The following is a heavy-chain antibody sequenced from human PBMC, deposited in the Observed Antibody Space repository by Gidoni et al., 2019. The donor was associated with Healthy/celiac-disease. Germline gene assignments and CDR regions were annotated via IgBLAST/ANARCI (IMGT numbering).Heavy chain of an antibody. CDR2: IKQDGSEK. V-gene: IGHV3-7*01. CDR1: GFTFSSYC. CDR3: ARVADYLDYYGSGSYYKPKYYYYGMDV. J-gene: IGHJ6*02. Sequence: EVQLVESGGGLVQPGGSLRLSCAASGFTFSSYCMSWVRQAPGQGLEWGANIKQDGSEKYYVDSVKGRFTNSRDNAKNSLYLQMNSLRAEDTAVYYCARVADYLDYYGSGSYYKPKYYYYGMDVWGQGTTVTVSS. D-gene: IGHD3-10*01.